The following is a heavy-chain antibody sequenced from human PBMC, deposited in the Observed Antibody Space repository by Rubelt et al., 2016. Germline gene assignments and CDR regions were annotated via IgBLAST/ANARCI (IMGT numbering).Heavy chain of an antibody. CDR2: FDPEDGET. D-gene: IGHD2-15*01. CDR3: ATASPYCSGGSCY. CDR1: GYTFTSYG. J-gene: IGHJ4*02. V-gene: IGHV1-24*01. Sequence: QVQLVQSGAEVKKPGASVKVSCKASGYTFTSYGISWVRLAPGQGLERKGGFDPEDGETIYAQKFQGRVTMTEDTSTDTAYMGLSSLRSEDTAVYYCATASPYCSGGSCYWGQGTLVTVSS.